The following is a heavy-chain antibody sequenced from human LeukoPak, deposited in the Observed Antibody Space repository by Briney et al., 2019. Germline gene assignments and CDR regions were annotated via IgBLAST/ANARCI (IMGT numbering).Heavy chain of an antibody. D-gene: IGHD3-3*01. V-gene: IGHV3-48*03. CDR3: ARGRLLRFLEWNQYGMDV. Sequence: GGSLRLSCAASGFTFRSYEMNWVRQAPGKGLEWVSYISSGGSNIYYADSVKGRFTASRDNAKNSLYLQMNSLGAEDTAVYYCARGRLLRFLEWNQYGMDVWGQGTTVTVSS. J-gene: IGHJ6*02. CDR2: ISSGGSNI. CDR1: GFTFRSYE.